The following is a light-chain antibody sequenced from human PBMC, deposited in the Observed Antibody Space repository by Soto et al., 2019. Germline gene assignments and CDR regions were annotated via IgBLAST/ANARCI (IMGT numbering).Light chain of an antibody. J-gene: IGLJ2*01. V-gene: IGLV2-23*03. CDR1: SSDVGSYNL. Sequence: QSVLPKPASLSGSPGQSITISCTGTSSDVGSYNLVSWYQQHPGKAPKLMIYEGSKRPSGVSNRFSGSKSGNTASLTISGLQAEDEADYYCCSYAGSSTFVVFGGGTKVTVL. CDR3: CSYAGSSTFVV. CDR2: EGS.